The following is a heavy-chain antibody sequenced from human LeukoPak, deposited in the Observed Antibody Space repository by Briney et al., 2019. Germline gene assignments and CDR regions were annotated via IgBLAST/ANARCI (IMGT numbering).Heavy chain of an antibody. CDR3: ARGVPLGYCTYGVCYPPYYFDY. V-gene: IGHV1-18*04. CDR2: ISAYNGNT. CDR1: GYTFTGYY. D-gene: IGHD2-8*01. Sequence: ASVKVSCKASGYTFTGYYMHWVRQAPGQGLEWMGWISAYNGNTNYAQKLQGRVTMTTDTSTSTAYMDLSGLNSEDTAVYYCARGVPLGYCTYGVCYPPYYFDYWGQGTLVTASS. J-gene: IGHJ4*02.